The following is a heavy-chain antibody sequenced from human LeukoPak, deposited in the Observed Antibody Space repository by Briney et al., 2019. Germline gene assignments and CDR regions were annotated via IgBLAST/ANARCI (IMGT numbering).Heavy chain of an antibody. Sequence: ASVKVSCKASGGTFSSHAISWVRQAPGQGLEWMGRIIPIFGIANYAQKFQGRVTITADKSTSTAYMELSSLRSEDTAVYYCAKTKMGSDAFDIWGQGTMVTVSS. CDR2: IIPIFGIA. CDR3: AKTKMGSDAFDI. V-gene: IGHV1-69*04. D-gene: IGHD5-24*01. J-gene: IGHJ3*02. CDR1: GGTFSSHA.